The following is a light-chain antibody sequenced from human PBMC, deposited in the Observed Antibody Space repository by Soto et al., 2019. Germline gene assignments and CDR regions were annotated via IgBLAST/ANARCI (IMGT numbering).Light chain of an antibody. Sequence: DIQLTQSPSFLSASVGDRVTITCRASQGISSYLAWHQQKPGKAPKLLIYAASTLQSGVPSRFSGSGSGTEFTLTISSLQPEDFATYYCQQVNSYPITFGQGTRREIK. J-gene: IGKJ5*01. CDR1: QGISSY. CDR3: QQVNSYPIT. V-gene: IGKV1-9*01. CDR2: AAS.